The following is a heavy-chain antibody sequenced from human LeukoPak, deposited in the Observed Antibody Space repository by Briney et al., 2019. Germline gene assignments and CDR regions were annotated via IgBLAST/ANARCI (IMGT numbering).Heavy chain of an antibody. CDR2: ISSSGST. V-gene: IGHV4-61*02. CDR1: GDSISSGDYY. J-gene: IGHJ6*03. Sequence: PSGTLSLTCTVSGDSISSGDYYWSWIRQPAGKGLEWIGRISSSGSTNYNPSLKSRVTISVDTSKNQFSLKLSSVTAADTAVYYCARHALGITMVRGNYYMDVWGKGTTVTISS. CDR3: ARHALGITMVRGNYYMDV. D-gene: IGHD3-10*01.